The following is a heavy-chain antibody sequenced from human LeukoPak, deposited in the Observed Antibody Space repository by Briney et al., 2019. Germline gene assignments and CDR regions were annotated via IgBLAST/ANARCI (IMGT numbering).Heavy chain of an antibody. CDR1: GYTFTSYG. J-gene: IGHJ6*03. D-gene: IGHD6-13*01. Sequence: ASVKVSCKASGYTFTSYGISWVRQAPGQGLEWMGWISAYNGNTKYAQKLQGRVTMTTDTSTSTGYMELRSLRSDDTAVYYCARVRFGAAGTEYNYYYYMDVWGKGTTVTISS. CDR2: ISAYNGNT. V-gene: IGHV1-18*01. CDR3: ARVRFGAAGTEYNYYYYMDV.